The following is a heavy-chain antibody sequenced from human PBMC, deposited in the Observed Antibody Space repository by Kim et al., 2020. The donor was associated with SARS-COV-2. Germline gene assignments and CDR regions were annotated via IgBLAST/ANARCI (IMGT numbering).Heavy chain of an antibody. V-gene: IGHV1-69*13. Sequence: SVKVSFKASGGTFSSYAISWVRQAPGQGLEWMGGIIPIFGTANYAQKFQGRVTITADESTSTAYMELSSLRSEDTAVYYCASYRPGAPLDYWGQGTLVTVSS. CDR2: IIPIFGTA. CDR1: GGTFSSYA. CDR3: ASYRPGAPLDY. J-gene: IGHJ4*02. D-gene: IGHD6-6*01.